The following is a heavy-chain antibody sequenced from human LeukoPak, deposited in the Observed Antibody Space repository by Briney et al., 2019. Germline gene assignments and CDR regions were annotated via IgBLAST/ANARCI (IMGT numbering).Heavy chain of an antibody. D-gene: IGHD2-21*02. CDR3: ARDKSCGGDCYSDAFDI. CDR2: IIPIFGTA. CDR1: GGTFSSYA. Sequence: GASVKVSCKASGGTFSSYAISWVRQAPGQGLEWMGGIIPIFGTANYAQKFQGRVTITADESTSTAHMELSSLRSEDTAVYYCARDKSCGGDCYSDAFDIWGQGTMVTVSS. J-gene: IGHJ3*02. V-gene: IGHV1-69*13.